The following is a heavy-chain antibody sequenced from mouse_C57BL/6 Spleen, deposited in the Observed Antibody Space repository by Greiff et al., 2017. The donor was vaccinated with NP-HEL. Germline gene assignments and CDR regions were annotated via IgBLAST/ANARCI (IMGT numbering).Heavy chain of an antibody. CDR2: LYPGDGDT. J-gene: IGHJ4*01. V-gene: IGHV1-82*01. CDR3: AREELNYYAMDY. Sequence: QVQLQQSGPELVKPGASVKISCKASGYAFSSSWMNWVKQRPGKGLGWIGRLYPGDGDTNYNGKFKGKATLTADKSSSTAYMQLSSLTSEDSAVYFCAREELNYYAMDYWGQGTSVTVSS. CDR1: GYAFSSSW.